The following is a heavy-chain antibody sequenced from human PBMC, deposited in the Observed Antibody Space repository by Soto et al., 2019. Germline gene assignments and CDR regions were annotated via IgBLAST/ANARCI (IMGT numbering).Heavy chain of an antibody. D-gene: IGHD6-19*01. CDR1: GGSISSYY. V-gene: IGHV4-59*01. CDR3: ARAEEMYSSGWYYFDH. CDR2: IYYSGST. Sequence: SETLSLTCTVSGGSISSYYWNWIRQSPGKGLEWIGYIYYSGSTNYNPSLKSRVTISVDTSKKQFSLKLSSVTAADTAVYFCARAEEMYSSGWYYFDHWGQGTLVTVSS. J-gene: IGHJ4*02.